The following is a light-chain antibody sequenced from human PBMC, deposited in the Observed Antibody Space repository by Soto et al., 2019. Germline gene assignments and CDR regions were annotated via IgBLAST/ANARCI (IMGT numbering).Light chain of an antibody. J-gene: IGLJ3*02. V-gene: IGLV1-40*01. Sequence: QSVLTQPPSVSGAPGQRVTISCTGYNSNIGAGYDVHWYQQLPGTAPKLLIYGNSNRPXGVXXRXSASKSGTSASLAITGLQAEDEADYYCQSYDSSLSGWVFGGGTKLTVL. CDR2: GNS. CDR3: QSYDSSLSGWV. CDR1: NSNIGAGYD.